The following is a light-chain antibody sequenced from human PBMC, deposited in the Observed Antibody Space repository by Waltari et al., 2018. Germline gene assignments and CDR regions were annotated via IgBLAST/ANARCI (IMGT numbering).Light chain of an antibody. J-gene: IGKJ1*01. CDR3: QQYYRTPPET. CDR1: QDISNS. Sequence: DIQMTQSPSSLSASVGDRVTITCRASQDISNSLAWYQQKPGKAPKHLLYAASRLESGVPSRFSGTGSGTDYTLTISSLQPDDFATYYCQQYYRTPPETFGQGTKVEIK. V-gene: IGKV1-NL1*01. CDR2: AAS.